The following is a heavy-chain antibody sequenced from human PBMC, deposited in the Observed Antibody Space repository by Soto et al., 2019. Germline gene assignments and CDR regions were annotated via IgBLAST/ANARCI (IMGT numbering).Heavy chain of an antibody. D-gene: IGHD5-12*01. V-gene: IGHV4-31*03. CDR1: GGSISSGGYY. CDR2: LYYSGST. CDR3: ARGRDGYNRVDY. J-gene: IGHJ4*02. Sequence: QVQLQESGPGLVKPSQTLSLTCTVSGGSISSGGYYWSWIRQHPGKGLEWIGYLYYSGSTYYNPSLKSRVTISVATSKNQFSLKLSSVTAADAAVYYCARGRDGYNRVDYWGQGTLVTVSS.